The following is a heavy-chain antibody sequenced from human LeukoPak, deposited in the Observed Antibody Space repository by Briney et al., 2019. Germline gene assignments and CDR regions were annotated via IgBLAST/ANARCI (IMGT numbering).Heavy chain of an antibody. V-gene: IGHV4-38-2*01. CDR2: IYHSGST. D-gene: IGHD3-3*01. Sequence: SETLSLTCAVSGYSISSGYYWGWIRQPPGKGLEWIGSIYHSGSTYYNPSLKSRVTISVDTSKNQFSLKLSSVTAADAAVYYRARLKSITIFGVVIYDAFDIWGQGTMVTVSS. J-gene: IGHJ3*02. CDR3: ARLKSITIFGVVIYDAFDI. CDR1: GYSISSGYY.